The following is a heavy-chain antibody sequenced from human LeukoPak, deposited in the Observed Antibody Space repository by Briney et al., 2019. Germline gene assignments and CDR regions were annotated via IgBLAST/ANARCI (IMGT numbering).Heavy chain of an antibody. D-gene: IGHD3-22*01. CDR2: ISGSGGST. V-gene: IGHV3-23*01. Sequence: GGSLRLSCAASGFTFSSYAMSWVRQAPGKGLEWVSAISGSGGSTYYADSVKGRFTISRDNSKNTLYLQMNSLRAEDTAVYYRAKEVPHYYDSSGPDPYFDYWGQGTLVTVSS. J-gene: IGHJ4*02. CDR1: GFTFSSYA. CDR3: AKEVPHYYDSSGPDPYFDY.